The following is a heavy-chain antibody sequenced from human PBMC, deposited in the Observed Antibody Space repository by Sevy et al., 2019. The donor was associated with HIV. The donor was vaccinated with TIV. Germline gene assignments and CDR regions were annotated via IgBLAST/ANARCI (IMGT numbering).Heavy chain of an antibody. CDR3: AREGCTKPHDY. CDR1: GFDFSIYS. V-gene: IGHV3-23*01. CDR2: LSFGCGKI. D-gene: IGHD2-8*01. J-gene: IGHJ4*02. Sequence: GGSLRLSCAASGFDFSIYSMSWVRQAPGKGLEWVSTLSFGCGKINYADSVKGRFTISRDNSKSSVYLQMNNMGVEDRAVYYCAREGCTKPHDYWGQGTLVTVSS.